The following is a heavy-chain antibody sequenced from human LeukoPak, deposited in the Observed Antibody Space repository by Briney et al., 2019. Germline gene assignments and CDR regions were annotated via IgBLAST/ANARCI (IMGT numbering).Heavy chain of an antibody. Sequence: PSETLSLTCAVSGGPISSSGYSWSWIRQPPGKGLEWIGYIYHSGSTYYNPSLKSRVTISVDRSKNQFSLKLSSVTAADTAVYYCASEPFIAAAGTVEHYWGQGTLVTVSS. J-gene: IGHJ4*02. CDR1: GGPISSSGYS. D-gene: IGHD6-13*01. CDR2: IYHSGST. CDR3: ASEPFIAAAGTVEHY. V-gene: IGHV4-30-2*01.